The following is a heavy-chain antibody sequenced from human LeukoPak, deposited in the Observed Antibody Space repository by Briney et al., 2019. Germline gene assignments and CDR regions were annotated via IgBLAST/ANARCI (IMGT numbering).Heavy chain of an antibody. Sequence: GASVKVSCKASGYTFTGYYMHWVRQAPGQGLEWMGWINPNSGGTNYAQKFQGRVTMTRDTSISTAYMELSRLRSDDTAVYYCASLLGSSSSSFDYWGQGTLVTVSS. J-gene: IGHJ4*02. V-gene: IGHV1-2*02. CDR1: GYTFTGYY. D-gene: IGHD6-6*01. CDR3: ASLLGSSSSSFDY. CDR2: INPNSGGT.